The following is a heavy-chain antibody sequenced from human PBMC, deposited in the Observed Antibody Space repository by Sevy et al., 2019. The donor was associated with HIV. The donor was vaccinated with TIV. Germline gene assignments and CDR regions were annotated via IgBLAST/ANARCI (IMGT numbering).Heavy chain of an antibody. J-gene: IGHJ4*02. V-gene: IGHV3-7*01. CDR3: ATSTSYAFDN. Sequence: GGSLRLSCAASGFTFSSYSMNWVRQAPGKGLEWVANIKPDGSEQQYVDSLKGRFTISRDNAKNSLYLQINSLRAEDTALYYCATSTSYAFDNWGQGTLVTVSS. CDR1: GFTFSSYS. CDR2: IKPDGSEQ. D-gene: IGHD2-2*01.